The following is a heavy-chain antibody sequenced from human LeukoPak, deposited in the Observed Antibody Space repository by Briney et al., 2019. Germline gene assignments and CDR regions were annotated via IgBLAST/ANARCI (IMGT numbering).Heavy chain of an antibody. CDR3: ARDNWSAAAGYYYYMDV. J-gene: IGHJ6*03. CDR1: GGSFSGYY. D-gene: IGHD6-13*01. V-gene: IGHV4-34*01. Sequence: SETLSLTCAVYGGSFSGYYWSWIRQPPGKGLEWIGEINHSGSTNYNPSLKSRLTISIDTSKNQFSLSLSSVTAADTAVYYCARDNWSAAAGYYYYMDVWGKGTTVTVSS. CDR2: INHSGST.